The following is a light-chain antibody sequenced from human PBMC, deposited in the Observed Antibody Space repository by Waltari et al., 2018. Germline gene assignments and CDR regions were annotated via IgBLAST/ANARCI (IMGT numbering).Light chain of an antibody. CDR2: GAS. CDR1: ESVSRA. Sequence: EIALTQSPGTLSLSVGERATASCRASESVSRALAWYQQKPGQAPRLLIYGASTRATGIPVRFSGSGSGTDFSLTISRLEPDDFAVYYCQHYLRLPVTFGQGTTVEI. CDR3: QHYLRLPVT. V-gene: IGKV3-20*01. J-gene: IGKJ1*01.